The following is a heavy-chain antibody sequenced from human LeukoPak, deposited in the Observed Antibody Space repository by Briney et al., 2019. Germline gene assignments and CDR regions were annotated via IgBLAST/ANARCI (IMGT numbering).Heavy chain of an antibody. CDR3: ARRGYFDY. V-gene: IGHV4-59*08. CDR1: GGSISTYY. Sequence: PSETLSLTCTASGGSISTYYWSWIRQPPGKGLEWIGYINYSGSTAYNPSLKRRATISVDTSKNQFSLKLSSVTAADTAVYYCARRGYFDYWGQGTLVTVSS. J-gene: IGHJ4*02. CDR2: INYSGST.